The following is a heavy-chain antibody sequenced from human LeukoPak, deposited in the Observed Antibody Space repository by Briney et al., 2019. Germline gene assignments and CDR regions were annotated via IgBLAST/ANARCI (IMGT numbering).Heavy chain of an antibody. CDR1: GGPISSGGYY. D-gene: IGHD4-23*01. CDR3: ARVGYGGNLRPYYFDY. J-gene: IGHJ4*02. V-gene: IGHV4-31*03. CDR2: IYYSGST. Sequence: PSETLSLTCTVSGGPISSGGYYWSWIRQHPGKGLEWIGYIYYSGSTYYNPSLKSRVTISVDTSKNQFSLKLSSVTAADTAVYYCARVGYGGNLRPYYFDYWGQGTLVTVSS.